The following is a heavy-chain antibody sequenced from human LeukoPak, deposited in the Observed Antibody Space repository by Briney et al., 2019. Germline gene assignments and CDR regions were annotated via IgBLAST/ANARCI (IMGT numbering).Heavy chain of an antibody. D-gene: IGHD3-22*01. V-gene: IGHV1-18*04. CDR3: ASAPFYYDSRPVDY. Sequence: ASVKVSCKASGYTFSSYGISWVRQAPGLGLEWMGWISTYNGNTNYAQNLQGRVTMTTDTSTSTAYMELRSLRSDDTAVYYCASAPFYYDSRPVDYWGQGTLVTVSS. CDR2: ISTYNGNT. CDR1: GYTFSSYG. J-gene: IGHJ4*02.